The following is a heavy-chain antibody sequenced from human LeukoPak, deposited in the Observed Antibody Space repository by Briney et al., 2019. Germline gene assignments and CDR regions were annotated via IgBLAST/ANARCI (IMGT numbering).Heavy chain of an antibody. J-gene: IGHJ4*02. D-gene: IGHD2-2*01. Sequence: GGSLRLSCAVSGFTFSSYGMHWVRQAPGKGLEWVAVIWNDGSEKYHADSVKGQFTISRDNSKNALYLQMNSLRAEDTAVYYCARGYCSSIGCATGWKFDYWGQGTLVTVSS. CDR1: GFTFSSYG. CDR3: ARGYCSSIGCATGWKFDY. V-gene: IGHV3-33*01. CDR2: IWNDGSEK.